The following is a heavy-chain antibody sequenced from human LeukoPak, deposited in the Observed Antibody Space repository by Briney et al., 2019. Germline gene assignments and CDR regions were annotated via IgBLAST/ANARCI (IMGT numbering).Heavy chain of an antibody. Sequence: PGGSLRLSCAASGFTFSDYYMSWIRQAPGKGLEWVSYVSSSGSTIYYADSVKGRFTISRDNAKNSLYLQMNSLRAEDTAVYYCARDPVVVTATKAFDYWGQGTLVTVSS. CDR3: ARDPVVVTATKAFDY. J-gene: IGHJ4*02. CDR2: VSSSGSTI. CDR1: GFTFSDYY. V-gene: IGHV3-11*01. D-gene: IGHD2-21*02.